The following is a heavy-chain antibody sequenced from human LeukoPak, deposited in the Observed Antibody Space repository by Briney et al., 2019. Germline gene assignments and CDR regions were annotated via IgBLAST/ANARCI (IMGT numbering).Heavy chain of an antibody. CDR3: AKDRPHPSAEPTNFDL. V-gene: IGHV3-23*01. CDR1: GFTFSSYA. Sequence: GGSLRLSCAVSGFTFSSYAMSWVRQAPRKGIEWVSATDGSGGSAYYADSVRGRFTISRDNSKNTLYLQMNSLRVEGTAVYYCAKDRPHPSAEPTNFDLWGQGTLVSVSS. D-gene: IGHD1-14*01. J-gene: IGHJ4*02. CDR2: TDGSGGSA.